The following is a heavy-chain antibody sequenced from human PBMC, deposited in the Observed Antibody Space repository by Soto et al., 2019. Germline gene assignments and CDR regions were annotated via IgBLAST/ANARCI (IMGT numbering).Heavy chain of an antibody. J-gene: IGHJ4*02. CDR3: VRSPGSFDY. Sequence: GGSLRLSCAASGFTFSSYRMDWVRQAPGKGLEWLSFISSSSSNINYADSVKGRFTISRDNAKNSLYLQMNSLRAEDTAVYYCVRSPGSFDYWGQGTLVTVAS. D-gene: IGHD2-15*01. V-gene: IGHV3-48*01. CDR1: GFTFSSYR. CDR2: ISSSSSNI.